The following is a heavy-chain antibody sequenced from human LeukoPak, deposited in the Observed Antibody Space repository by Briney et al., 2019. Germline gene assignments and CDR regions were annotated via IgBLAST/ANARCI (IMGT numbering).Heavy chain of an antibody. CDR2: IYTSGIT. V-gene: IGHV4-4*07. CDR3: AKDEERYYYGSGSRGFDY. CDR1: GGSINSYH. D-gene: IGHD3-10*01. J-gene: IGHJ4*02. Sequence: SETLSLTCTVSGGSINSYHWSWIRQPAGKGLVWIGRIYTSGITNYNPSLKSRVTMSVDTSKNQFSLKLNSVTAADTAVYYCAKDEERYYYGSGSRGFDYWGQGTLVTVSS.